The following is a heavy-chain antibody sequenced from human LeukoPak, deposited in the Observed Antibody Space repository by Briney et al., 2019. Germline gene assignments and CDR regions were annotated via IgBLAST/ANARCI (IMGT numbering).Heavy chain of an antibody. Sequence: GGSLRLSCAASGFTFSSYAMHWARQAPGKGLEWVAVISYDGSNKYYADSVKGRFTIPRDNSKNTLYLQMNSLRAEDTAVYYCAREDYGGNWFDYWGQGTLVTVSS. V-gene: IGHV3-30-3*01. J-gene: IGHJ4*02. D-gene: IGHD4-23*01. CDR1: GFTFSSYA. CDR2: ISYDGSNK. CDR3: AREDYGGNWFDY.